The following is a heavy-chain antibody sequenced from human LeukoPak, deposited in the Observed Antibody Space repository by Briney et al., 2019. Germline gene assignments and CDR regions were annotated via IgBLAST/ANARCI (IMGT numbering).Heavy chain of an antibody. J-gene: IGHJ4*02. Sequence: ASVKVSCKVSGYTLTELSMHWVRQVPGKGLEWMGGFDPEDGETIYAQKFQGRVTMTEDTSTDTAYMELSSLRSEDTAVYYCATVTVTTLAIDYWGQGTLVTVSS. CDR3: ATVTVTTLAIDY. CDR2: FDPEDGET. CDR1: GYTLTELS. D-gene: IGHD4-17*01. V-gene: IGHV1-24*01.